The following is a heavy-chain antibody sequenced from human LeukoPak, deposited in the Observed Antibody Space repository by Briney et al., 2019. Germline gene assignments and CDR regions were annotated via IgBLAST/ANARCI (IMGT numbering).Heavy chain of an antibody. CDR2: INHSGST. Sequence: PSETLSLTCTVSGGSISSYYWSWIRQPPGKGLEWIGEINHSGSTNYNPSLKSRVTISVDTSKNQFSLKLSSVTAADTAVYYCARVQKLGIGEKYFDYWGQGTLVTVSS. CDR1: GGSISSYY. V-gene: IGHV4-34*01. CDR3: ARVQKLGIGEKYFDY. D-gene: IGHD7-27*01. J-gene: IGHJ4*02.